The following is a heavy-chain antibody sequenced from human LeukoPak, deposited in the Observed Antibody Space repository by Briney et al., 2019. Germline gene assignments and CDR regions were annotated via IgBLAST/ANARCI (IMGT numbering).Heavy chain of an antibody. CDR1: GFTFESYT. D-gene: IGHD1-1*01. CDR3: ATTRLGLSGIY. V-gene: IGHV3-30-3*01. J-gene: IGHJ4*02. CDR2: VSYGGSNK. Sequence: GGSLRLSCAASGFTFESYTIHWVRQAPGKGLEWVALVSYGGSNKYYIDSVKGRFTISRDNSKNTLYLQMGSLRAEDMAVYYCATTRLGLSGIYWGQGTLVTVSS.